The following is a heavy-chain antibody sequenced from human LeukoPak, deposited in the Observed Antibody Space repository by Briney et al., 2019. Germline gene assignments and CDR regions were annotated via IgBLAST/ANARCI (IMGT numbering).Heavy chain of an antibody. CDR1: AGSMSSDY. V-gene: IGHV4-4*07. D-gene: IGHD6-6*01. Sequence: SETLSLTCTFSAGSMSSDYRGCIRQPAGKGLEWIGRIYTSGSTNYNPSLKSRVTMSVDTSKNQFALKLSSVTAADTAVYYCERERWVSSSSTFDYWGQGTLVTVSS. CDR3: ERERWVSSSSTFDY. J-gene: IGHJ4*02. CDR2: IYTSGST.